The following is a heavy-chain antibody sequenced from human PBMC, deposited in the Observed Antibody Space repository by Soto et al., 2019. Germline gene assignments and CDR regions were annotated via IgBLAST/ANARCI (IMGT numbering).Heavy chain of an antibody. CDR2: IKEDGSEK. CDR3: GRGYARCDY. J-gene: IGHJ4*02. D-gene: IGHD2-15*01. Sequence: GSLSLSCVASGFTFSSYWMSWVHQAPGKGPEWVANIKEDGSEKYYVDSVKGRFTISRDNVKNSLYLQMNSLRAEDTAVYYCGRGYARCDYWGQGTLVTVSS. CDR1: GFTFSSYW. V-gene: IGHV3-7*03.